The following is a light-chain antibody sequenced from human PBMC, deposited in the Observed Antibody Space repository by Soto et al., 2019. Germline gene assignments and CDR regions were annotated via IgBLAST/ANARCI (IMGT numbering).Light chain of an antibody. Sequence: QSALTQPASVSGXPGESITISCTGTSSDVGDYNYVSWYQQHPGKAPKLMIYEVINRPSGVSNRFSGSKSGNTASLTISGLQAEDEADYYCSSYTSSSVVVFGGGTKLTVL. CDR2: EVI. CDR3: SSYTSSSVVV. V-gene: IGLV2-14*01. CDR1: SSDVGDYNY. J-gene: IGLJ2*01.